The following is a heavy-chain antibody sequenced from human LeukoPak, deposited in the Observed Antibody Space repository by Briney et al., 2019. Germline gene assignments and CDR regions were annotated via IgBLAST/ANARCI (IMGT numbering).Heavy chain of an antibody. CDR3: ARDPASGGFDS. V-gene: IGHV1-58*01. CDR1: GFTFTSSA. Sequence: GTSVKVSCKASGFTFTSSAVQWVRQARGQRLEWIGWIVVGSGNTNYAQKFQEGVTITRDMSTSTAYMELSSLRSEDTAVYYCARDPASGGFDSWGQGILVTVSS. J-gene: IGHJ4*02. CDR2: IVVGSGNT. D-gene: IGHD2-15*01.